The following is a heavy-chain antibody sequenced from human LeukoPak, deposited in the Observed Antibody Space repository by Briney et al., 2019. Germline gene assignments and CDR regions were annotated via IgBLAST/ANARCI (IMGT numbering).Heavy chain of an antibody. Sequence: PSETLSLTCTVSGGSINSYFWSWIRQPPGKGLEWIGRIYTSGSTNYNPSLKSRVTMSVDTSKNQFSLKLSSVTAADTAVYYCARAYQDFYYDSPDAFDIWGQGTMVTVSS. CDR3: ARAYQDFYYDSPDAFDI. CDR2: IYTSGST. CDR1: GGSINSYF. V-gene: IGHV4-4*07. D-gene: IGHD3-22*01. J-gene: IGHJ3*02.